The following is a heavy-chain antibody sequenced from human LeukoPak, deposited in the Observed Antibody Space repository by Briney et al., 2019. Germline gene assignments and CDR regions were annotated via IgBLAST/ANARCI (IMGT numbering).Heavy chain of an antibody. J-gene: IGHJ3*02. CDR3: ARDKWATGTDDAFDI. V-gene: IGHV3-48*01. Sequence: GGSLRLSCAASGFTYSSYSMNWVRQAPTKGLEWASYISSSSSIIFYADSVKGRFTISRDNAKNSLYLQMNSLRAEDTAVYYCARDKWATGTDDAFDIWGQGTMVTVSS. CDR2: ISSSSSII. CDR1: GFTYSSYS. D-gene: IGHD1-1*01.